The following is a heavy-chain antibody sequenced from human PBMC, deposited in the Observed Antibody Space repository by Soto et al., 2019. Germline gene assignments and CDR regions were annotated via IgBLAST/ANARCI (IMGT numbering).Heavy chain of an antibody. CDR1: GFTFSTYS. CDR2: ISPSSTYI. Sequence: EVQLVESGGGLVKPGGSLRLSCAASGFTFSTYSMSWVRQAPGKGLEWVSSISPSSTYIHYADSVKGRFTISRDNAEKSVYLEMNSLRAEDKAIYYCARVGGGVVVVPGANRGDFWGQGTLVTVSS. CDR3: ARVGGGVVVVPGANRGDF. J-gene: IGHJ4*02. D-gene: IGHD2-2*01. V-gene: IGHV3-21*01.